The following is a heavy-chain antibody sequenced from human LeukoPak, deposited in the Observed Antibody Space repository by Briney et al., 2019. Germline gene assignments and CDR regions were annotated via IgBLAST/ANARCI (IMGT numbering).Heavy chain of an antibody. CDR2: IYYSGST. D-gene: IGHD3-9*01. J-gene: IGHJ4*02. CDR1: GGSISSSSYY. CDR3: AISPTYYDILTGYRDSYFDY. V-gene: IGHV4-39*01. Sequence: SETLSLTCTVSGGSISSSSYYWGWIRQPPGKGLEWIGSIYYSGSTYYNPSLKSRVTISVDTSKNQFSLKLSSVTAADTAVYYCAISPTYYDILTGYRDSYFDYWGQGTLVTVSS.